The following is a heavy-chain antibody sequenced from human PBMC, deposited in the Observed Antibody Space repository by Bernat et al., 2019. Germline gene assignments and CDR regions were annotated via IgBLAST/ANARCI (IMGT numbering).Heavy chain of an antibody. CDR2: INHSGST. CDR3: ARGDIVVVPAARVYYYMDV. V-gene: IGHV4-34*01. CDR1: GGSFSDYY. Sequence: QVQLQQWGAGLLKPSETLSLTCAVYGGSFSDYYWSWIRQPPGKGLEWIGEINHSGSTNYNPSLKSRVTKSVDTSKNQFSLKLSSVTAADTAVYFCARGDIVVVPAARVYYYMDVWGKGTTVTVSS. D-gene: IGHD2-2*01. J-gene: IGHJ6*03.